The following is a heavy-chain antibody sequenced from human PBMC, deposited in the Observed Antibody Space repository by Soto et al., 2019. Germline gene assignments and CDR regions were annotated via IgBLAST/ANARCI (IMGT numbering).Heavy chain of an antibody. V-gene: IGHV3-74*01. Sequence: EVQLVESGGGLVQPGGSLRLSCAASGFTFGNYWMHWVRQAPGKGLVWVARINSDGSSTSYADSVKGRFTISRDNAKYSLYLQMKRQRDEDTAMYYCTKVISKVGGDFDSWGQGTLVIVSS. CDR3: TKVISKVGGDFDS. CDR2: INSDGSST. CDR1: GFTFGNYW. D-gene: IGHD3-16*01. J-gene: IGHJ4*02.